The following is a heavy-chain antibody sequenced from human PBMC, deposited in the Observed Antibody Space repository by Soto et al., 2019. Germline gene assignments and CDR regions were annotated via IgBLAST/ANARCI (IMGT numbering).Heavy chain of an antibody. V-gene: IGHV1-69*02. Sequence: QVQLVQSGAEVKNRGSSVKVSCKASGDTFSRSTISWVRQAPGQRLEWMGRIIPVLGVENHAQNFQGRVMVTADKSTSTADLELSSLKSEDTAIYYCASSTAGVYVFHDWGQGTLVTVSS. CDR2: IIPVLGVE. D-gene: IGHD2-8*01. CDR1: GDTFSRST. CDR3: ASSTAGVYVFHD. J-gene: IGHJ4*02.